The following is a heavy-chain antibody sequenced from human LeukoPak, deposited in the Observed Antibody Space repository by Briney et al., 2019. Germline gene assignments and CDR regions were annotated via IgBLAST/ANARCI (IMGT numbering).Heavy chain of an antibody. D-gene: IGHD2-15*01. Sequence: SETLSLTCTVSGGSISSSSYYWGWLRQPPGKGLEWIGSIYYSGSTYYNPSLKSRVTISVDTSKNPFSLKLSSVTAADTAVYYCARLRRDTPRFLFDYWGQGTLVTVSS. CDR2: IYYSGST. J-gene: IGHJ4*02. CDR3: ARLRRDTPRFLFDY. CDR1: GGSISSSSYY. V-gene: IGHV4-39*01.